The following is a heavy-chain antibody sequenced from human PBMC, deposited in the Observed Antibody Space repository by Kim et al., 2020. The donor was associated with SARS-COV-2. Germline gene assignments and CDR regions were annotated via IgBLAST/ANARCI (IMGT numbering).Heavy chain of an antibody. J-gene: IGHJ4*02. D-gene: IGHD3-22*01. V-gene: IGHV3-53*01. CDR2: IYSGGIT. CDR3: AREFRYYYDSSGYFDY. CDR1: GFTVSSNY. Sequence: GGSLRLSCAASGFTVSSNYMSWVRQAPGKGLEWVSVIYSGGITYYADSVKGRFTISRDNSKNTLYLQMNSLRAEDTAVYYCAREFRYYYDSSGYFDYWGQGTLVTVSS.